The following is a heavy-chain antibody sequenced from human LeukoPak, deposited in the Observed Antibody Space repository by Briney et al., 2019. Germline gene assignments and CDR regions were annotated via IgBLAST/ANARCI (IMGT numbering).Heavy chain of an antibody. V-gene: IGHV3-74*01. CDR2: INSDGTTA. CDR1: GFTFSTYW. CDR3: ARCLSSGWYNWFDP. D-gene: IGHD6-19*01. Sequence: GGPLRLSCGPSGFTFSTYWMHGVRQAPGKAREWFARINSDGTTAIYADYVKGLFTIFSDNAKNSVYLHMNSLRDEGAAVYCCARCLSSGWYNWFDPWGQGTLVTVSS. J-gene: IGHJ5*02.